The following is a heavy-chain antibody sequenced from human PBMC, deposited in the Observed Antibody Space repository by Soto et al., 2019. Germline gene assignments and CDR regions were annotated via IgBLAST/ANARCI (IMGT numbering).Heavy chain of an antibody. CDR2: IYPGDSDT. D-gene: IGHD5-18*01. Sequence: GESLKISCKGSGYIFTSYWIGWARQMPGKGLEWMGIIYPGDSDTRYSPSFQGQVTISADKSISTAYMQWSSLKASDTAMYYCARLDTAMVKAAFDIWGQGTMVTVSS. CDR1: GYIFTSYW. CDR3: ARLDTAMVKAAFDI. J-gene: IGHJ3*02. V-gene: IGHV5-51*01.